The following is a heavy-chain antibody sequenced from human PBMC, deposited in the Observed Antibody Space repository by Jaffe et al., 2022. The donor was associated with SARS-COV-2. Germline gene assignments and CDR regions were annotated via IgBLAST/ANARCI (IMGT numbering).Heavy chain of an antibody. D-gene: IGHD6-13*01. CDR1: GYTFISYH. V-gene: IGHV1-46*01. CDR2: IKPSSGII. Sequence: QVQLVQSGAEVKKPGASVKVSCKTSGYTFISYHIHWVRQAPGQGLEWMGIIKPSSGIISYAQKFRGRVTMTRDTSTSTVYMELSSLTSEDMAVYYCARERDSWYYFDYWGQGTLVTVSS. CDR3: ARERDSWYYFDY. J-gene: IGHJ4*02.